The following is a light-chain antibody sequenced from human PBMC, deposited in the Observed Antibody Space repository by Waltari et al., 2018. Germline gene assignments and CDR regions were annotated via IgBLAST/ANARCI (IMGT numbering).Light chain of an antibody. CDR3: QQYGSSPRT. CDR2: AAF. CDR1: QSVIGSY. J-gene: IGKJ1*01. V-gene: IGKV3-20*01. Sequence: DIVLTQSPATLSLSPGERATLSCRASQSVIGSYLAWYQQKPGQAPRLLIYAAFSRATGIPVRFSGSGSGTDFTLIISRLEPEDFAVYYCQQYGSSPRTFGQGTKVEIK.